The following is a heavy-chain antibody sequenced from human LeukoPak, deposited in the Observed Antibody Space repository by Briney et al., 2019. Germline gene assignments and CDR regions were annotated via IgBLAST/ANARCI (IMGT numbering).Heavy chain of an antibody. CDR1: RYTFDDYT. CDR2: ISWDGGST. V-gene: IGHV3-43*01. D-gene: IGHD6-13*01. Sequence: GGSLRLSCAASRYTFDDYTMHWVRPAPGTGREWVSPISWDGGSTYYAESVKGRFTISKDNSKNSLDLQMNSLRTEGTALYYCAKGIAAAGVDYFDYWGQGTLVTVSS. CDR3: AKGIAAAGVDYFDY. J-gene: IGHJ4*02.